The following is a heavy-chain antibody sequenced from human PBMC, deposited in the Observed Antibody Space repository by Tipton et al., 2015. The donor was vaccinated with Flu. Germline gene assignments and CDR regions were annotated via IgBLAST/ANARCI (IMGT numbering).Heavy chain of an antibody. CDR2: ISGRGGRT. J-gene: IGHJ6*02. V-gene: IGHV3-23*01. Sequence: GSLRLSCAASGFIFSNYAMSWVRQAPGKGLEWVSGISGRGGRTYYADSVKGRFTISRDNSKNTLYLQMNSLRAEDAAVYYCAREYYGIAQGYNYYALDIWGQGTTVSVSS. D-gene: IGHD3-10*01. CDR3: AREYYGIAQGYNYYALDI. CDR1: GFIFSNYA.